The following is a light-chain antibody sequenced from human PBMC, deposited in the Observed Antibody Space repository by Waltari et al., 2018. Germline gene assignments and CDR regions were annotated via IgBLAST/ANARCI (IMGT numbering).Light chain of an antibody. V-gene: IGLV2-14*03. Sequence: QSALTQPASVSGSPGQSNTISCTGTRSDVGGYNASSWYQQHPGKAPKLMIYDVVSRPSGVPNLFSGSKSGNTASLVISGLQADDEADYYCSSYTSSISYVFGTGTKVTVL. CDR3: SSYTSSISYV. J-gene: IGLJ1*01. CDR2: DVV. CDR1: RSDVGGYNA.